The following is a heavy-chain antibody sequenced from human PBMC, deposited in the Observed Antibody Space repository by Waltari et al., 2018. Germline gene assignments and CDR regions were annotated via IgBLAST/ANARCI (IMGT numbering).Heavy chain of an antibody. V-gene: IGHV4-39*01. Sequence: QLQLQESGPGLVKPSETLSLTCTVSGGSISSSSYYWGWIRQPPGKGLEWIGSIYYSGSTYYNPSLKSRVTISVDTSKNQFSLKLSSVTAADTAVYYCARPYYDILTGYYGAYYYYGMDVWGQGTTVTVSS. CDR1: GGSISSSSYY. J-gene: IGHJ6*02. D-gene: IGHD3-9*01. CDR2: IYYSGST. CDR3: ARPYYDILTGYYGAYYYYGMDV.